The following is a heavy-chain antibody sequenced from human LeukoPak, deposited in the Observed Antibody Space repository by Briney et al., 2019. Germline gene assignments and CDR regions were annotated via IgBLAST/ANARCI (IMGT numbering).Heavy chain of an antibody. D-gene: IGHD6-19*01. J-gene: IGHJ4*02. CDR1: GYIFTGYF. CDR3: ARWTTSGWQEPFDY. CDR2: INPHSGGT. Sequence: EASVKVSCKAPGYIFTGYFIHWVRQAPGQGLEWMGRINPHSGGTDYAQEFQDRFTMTRDTSINTAYMELNRLRSDDTAVYFCARWTTSGWQEPFDYWGQGTLVTVSS. V-gene: IGHV1-2*06.